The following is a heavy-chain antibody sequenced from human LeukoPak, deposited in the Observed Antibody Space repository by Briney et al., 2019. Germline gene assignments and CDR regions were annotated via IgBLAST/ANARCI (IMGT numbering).Heavy chain of an antibody. D-gene: IGHD3-22*01. CDR1: GFTFSSYS. Sequence: GGSLRLSCAASGFTFSSYSMNWVRQAPGKGLEWVSSTSSSSSYIYYADSVKGRFTISRDNAKKSLYLQMNSLRVEDTAVYYCARAGSGYRDSIDYWGQGTLVTVSS. CDR2: TSSSSSYI. J-gene: IGHJ4*02. V-gene: IGHV3-21*01. CDR3: ARAGSGYRDSIDY.